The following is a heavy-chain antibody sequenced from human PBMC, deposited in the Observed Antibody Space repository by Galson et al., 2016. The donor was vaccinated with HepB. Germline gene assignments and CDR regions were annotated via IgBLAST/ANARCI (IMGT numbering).Heavy chain of an antibody. Sequence: SVKVSCKASGYTFSTYGISWVRQAPGQGLEWMGLISGYNGDTNYAQKFQGRVTMTTDTSRNTTYMELRSLRSDDTVVYYCARSATPNFESFDSWGQGTLVTVSS. J-gene: IGHJ4*02. CDR3: ARSATPNFESFDS. CDR2: ISGYNGDT. D-gene: IGHD3-9*01. V-gene: IGHV1-18*01. CDR1: GYTFSTYG.